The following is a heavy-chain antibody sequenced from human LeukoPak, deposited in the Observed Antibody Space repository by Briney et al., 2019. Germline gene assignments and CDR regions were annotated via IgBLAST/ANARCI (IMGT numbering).Heavy chain of an antibody. D-gene: IGHD3-3*01. Sequence: SETLSLTCAVYGGSFSGYYWSWIRQPPGKGLDWIGEINHSGSTNYNPSLKSRVTISVDTSKNQFSLKLSSVTAADTAVYYCARVGVRYDFWSGYSYWFDPWGQGTLVTVSS. J-gene: IGHJ5*02. CDR1: GGSFSGYY. CDR3: ARVGVRYDFWSGYSYWFDP. V-gene: IGHV4-34*01. CDR2: INHSGST.